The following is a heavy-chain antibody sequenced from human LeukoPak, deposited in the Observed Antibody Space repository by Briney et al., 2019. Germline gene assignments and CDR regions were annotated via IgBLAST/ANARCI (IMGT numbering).Heavy chain of an antibody. J-gene: IGHJ5*02. V-gene: IGHV1-69*13. CDR1: GGTFSSYA. D-gene: IGHD3-3*01. CDR3: ARVGSANIFLEWFENWFDP. CDR2: IIPIFGTA. Sequence: SVKVSCKASGGTFSSYAISWVRQAPGQGLEWMGGIIPIFGTANYAQKFQGRVTITADESTSTAYMELSSLRSEDTAVYYCARVGSANIFLEWFENWFDPWGQGTLVTVSS.